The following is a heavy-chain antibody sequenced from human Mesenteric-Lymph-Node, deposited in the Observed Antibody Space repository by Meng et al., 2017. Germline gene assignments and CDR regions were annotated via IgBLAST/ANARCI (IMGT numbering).Heavy chain of an antibody. D-gene: IGHD2-21*01. Sequence: VQLQGLRPGLVAPSMTLSPTCTVSGGSMSSGSYYWSWIRQPPGKGLEWIGYIHHSGSAYYNPSLKSRVSISVDTSKNQFPLNLNSMTAADTAVYYCASFDHIPRRNYFDYWGQGTLVTVSS. CDR1: GGSMSSGSYY. CDR3: ASFDHIPRRNYFDY. V-gene: IGHV4-30-4*01. J-gene: IGHJ4*02. CDR2: IHHSGSA.